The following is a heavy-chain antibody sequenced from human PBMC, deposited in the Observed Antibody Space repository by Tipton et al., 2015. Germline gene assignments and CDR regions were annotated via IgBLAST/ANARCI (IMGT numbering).Heavy chain of an antibody. CDR1: GDSISRSNYY. D-gene: IGHD2-2*01. CDR2: IHYGGNT. CDR3: ARLEEDCSDNICFAFDP. Sequence: LRLSCTVSGDSISRSNYYWGWIRQPPGMGLEWIASIHYGGNTHYNPSLMSRVTISVDPSKNQFSLKLSSVTAADTAVYYCARLEEDCSDNICFAFDPWGQGTLVTVSS. V-gene: IGHV4-39*01. J-gene: IGHJ5*02.